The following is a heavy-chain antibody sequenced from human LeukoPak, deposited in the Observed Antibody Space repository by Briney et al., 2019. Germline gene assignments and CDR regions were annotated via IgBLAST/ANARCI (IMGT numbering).Heavy chain of an antibody. J-gene: IGHJ6*03. Sequence: GASVKVSCKASGYTFTSYGISWVRQAPGQGLEWMGWISAYNGNTNYAQKFQGRVTMTEDTSTDTAYTELSSLRSEDTAVYYCATVAGTGFNYYYYYMDVWGKGTTVTVSS. V-gene: IGHV1-18*01. D-gene: IGHD6-13*01. CDR1: GYTFTSYG. CDR3: ATVAGTGFNYYYYYMDV. CDR2: ISAYNGNT.